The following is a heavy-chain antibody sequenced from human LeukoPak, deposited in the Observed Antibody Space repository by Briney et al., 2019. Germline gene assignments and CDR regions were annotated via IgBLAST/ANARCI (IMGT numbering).Heavy chain of an antibody. Sequence: GGSLRLSCAASGFTLSSYSMNWVRQAPGKGLEWVGFIRSKAYGGTTEYAASVKGRFTISRDDSKSIAYLQMNSLKTEDTAVYYCTRGPNTRASKSPYSSGWYYFDYWGQGTLVTVSS. V-gene: IGHV3-49*04. D-gene: IGHD6-19*01. CDR3: TRGPNTRASKSPYSSGWYYFDY. CDR1: GFTLSSYS. J-gene: IGHJ4*02. CDR2: IRSKAYGGTT.